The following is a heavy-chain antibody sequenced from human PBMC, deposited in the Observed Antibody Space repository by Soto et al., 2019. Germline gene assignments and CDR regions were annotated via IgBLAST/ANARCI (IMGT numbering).Heavy chain of an antibody. J-gene: IGHJ5*02. CDR2: IYYSGST. Sequence: SETLSLTCTVSGGSISSGGYYWSWLRQHPGKGLEWIGYIYYSGSTYYNPSLKSRVTISVDTSKNQFSLKLSSVTAADTAVFYCARHYSSGSRNWFDPWGQGTLVTVSA. CDR3: ARHYSSGSRNWFDP. CDR1: GGSISSGGYY. D-gene: IGHD6-19*01. V-gene: IGHV4-31*03.